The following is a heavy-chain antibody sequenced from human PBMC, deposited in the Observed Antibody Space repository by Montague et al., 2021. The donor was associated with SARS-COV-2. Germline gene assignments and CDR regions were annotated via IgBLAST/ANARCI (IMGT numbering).Heavy chain of an antibody. CDR3: ARHGYMVAAYCYYGMDV. V-gene: IGHV4-39*01. CDR2: IYYSAST. CDR1: GGSSSSSSYY. J-gene: IGHJ6*02. Sequence: SETLSLTCTVSGGSSSSSSYYWGWLRQPPGKGLKWNGSIYYSASTNHNPSLNSRVTISADTSKNQFSLKLSSVTAADTAVYYCARHGYMVAAYCYYGMDVWGQGAPVTVSS. D-gene: IGHD2-15*01.